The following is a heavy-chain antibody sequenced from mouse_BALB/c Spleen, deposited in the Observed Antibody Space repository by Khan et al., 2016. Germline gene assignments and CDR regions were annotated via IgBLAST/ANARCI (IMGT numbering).Heavy chain of an antibody. D-gene: IGHD2-1*01. V-gene: IGHV14-1*02. Sequence: VQLKQSGAELVRPGALVKLSCKASGFNIKDYYMHWVKQRPEQGLEWIGWIDPENGNTIYDPKFQGKARITAATSSNTAYLQLSSLTSEDTAGYYCAPIYSCAYWGQGTLVTVSS. CDR3: APIYSCAY. CDR1: GFNIKDYY. J-gene: IGHJ3*01. CDR2: IDPENGNT.